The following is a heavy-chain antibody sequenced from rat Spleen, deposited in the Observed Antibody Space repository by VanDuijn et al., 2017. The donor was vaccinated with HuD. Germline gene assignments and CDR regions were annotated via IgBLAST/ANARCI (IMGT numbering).Heavy chain of an antibody. CDR1: GFNFNDYW. J-gene: IGHJ2*01. Sequence: EVKLVESGGGLVQPGRSLKLSCAASGFNFNDYWMGWVRQAPGKGLEWIGEINKDSSTIKYTPSLKDKFTISRDNAQNTPYLQMSKLGSEDTATYYCVRERLGVEGWGQGVMVTVSS. D-gene: IGHD4-3*01. V-gene: IGHV4-2*01. CDR3: VRERLGVEG. CDR2: INKDSSTI.